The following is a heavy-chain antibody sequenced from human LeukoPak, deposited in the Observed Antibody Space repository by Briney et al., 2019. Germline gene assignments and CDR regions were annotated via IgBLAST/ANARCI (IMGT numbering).Heavy chain of an antibody. D-gene: IGHD6-19*01. CDR1: GLTFSSAW. CDR3: SRPNSVAGIDF. Sequence: GGSLRLSCAASGLTFSSAWLSWVRQAPGKGLEWVGHIKSKTDGGTADYAAPVKGRFTISRDDSRNTLYLQINSLRTEDTAVYYCSRPNSVAGIDFWGQGTLVTVSS. CDR2: IKSKTDGGTA. V-gene: IGHV3-15*01. J-gene: IGHJ4*02.